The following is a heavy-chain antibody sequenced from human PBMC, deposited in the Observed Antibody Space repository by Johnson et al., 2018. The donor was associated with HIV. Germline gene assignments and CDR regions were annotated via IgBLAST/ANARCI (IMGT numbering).Heavy chain of an antibody. CDR2: ITGTGGST. Sequence: VQLVESGGGVVQPGGSLRLSCAASGFTFSSYGMSWVRQAPGKGLEWVSGITGTGGSTYYADSVKGRFTISRDNGKNSLYLQMNSLRAEDTALYYCARVSTMIVVARNDAFDIWGQGTMVTVSS. CDR3: ARVSTMIVVARNDAFDI. J-gene: IGHJ3*02. D-gene: IGHD3-22*01. V-gene: IGHV3-23*04. CDR1: GFTFSSYG.